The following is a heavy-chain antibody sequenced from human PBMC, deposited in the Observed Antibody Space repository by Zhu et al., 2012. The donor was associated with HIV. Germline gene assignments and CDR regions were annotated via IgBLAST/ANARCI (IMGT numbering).Heavy chain of an antibody. CDR3: ARGVGGSYFRYFQY. J-gene: IGHJ1*01. D-gene: IGHD1-26*01. CDR1: GGSINSGDYY. CDR2: IYYSGST. Sequence: QVQLQESGPGLVKPSQTLSLTCTVSGGSINSGDYYWSWIRQPPGKGLEWIGYIYYSGSTYYNPSLKSRVIISVDRSKNQFSLKLSSVTAADTAVYFCARGVGGSYFRYFQYWGQGTLVTVSS. V-gene: IGHV4-30-4*08.